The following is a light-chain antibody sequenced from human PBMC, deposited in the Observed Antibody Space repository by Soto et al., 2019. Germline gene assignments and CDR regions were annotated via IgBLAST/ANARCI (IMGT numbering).Light chain of an antibody. CDR1: EDVSDY. J-gene: IGKJ4*01. CDR2: DAS. CDR3: QLYKNVSPT. V-gene: IGKV1-33*01. Sequence: DIKMTQSPSSLSASVGDSVTLTCQASEDVSDYVNWYQQKPGRAPKLLIYDASKLETGVPSRFSGSGSGTDFSFTIRDLQPEDFATYYCQLYKNVSPTFGGGTRVDI.